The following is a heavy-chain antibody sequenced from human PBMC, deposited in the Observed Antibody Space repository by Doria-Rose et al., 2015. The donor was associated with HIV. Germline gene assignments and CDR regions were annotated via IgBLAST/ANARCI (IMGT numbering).Heavy chain of an antibody. D-gene: IGHD6-6*01. CDR1: GGSFSGYY. J-gene: IGHJ4*02. CDR2: ITHSGIT. CDR3: AREEAARPLDY. Sequence: VQLQQWGAGLLEPSETLSLTCAVYGGSFSGYYWSWIRQPPGKGLEWIGEITHSGITNYNPSLKSRLTISVDTSKNQFSLKLSSVTAADTAVYYCAREEAARPLDYWGQGTLVTVSS. V-gene: IGHV4-34*01.